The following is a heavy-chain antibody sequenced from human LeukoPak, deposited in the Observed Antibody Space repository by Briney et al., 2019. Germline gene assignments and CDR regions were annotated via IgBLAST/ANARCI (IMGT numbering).Heavy chain of an antibody. CDR1: GGSISSGDYY. Sequence: SETLSLTCTVSGGSISSGDYYWSWIRQPPGKGLEWIGYIYYSGSTYYNPSLKSRVTISVDTSKNQFSLKLSSVTAADTAVYYCARDSTYYYDSSGHPWGQGTLVTVSS. D-gene: IGHD3-22*01. J-gene: IGHJ5*02. V-gene: IGHV4-30-4*08. CDR3: ARDSTYYYDSSGHP. CDR2: IYYSGST.